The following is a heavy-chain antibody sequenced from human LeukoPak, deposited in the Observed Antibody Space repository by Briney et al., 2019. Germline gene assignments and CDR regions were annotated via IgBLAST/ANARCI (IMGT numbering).Heavy chain of an antibody. CDR2: INQDGSEK. J-gene: IGHJ6*03. CDR3: ARVPRGNYYYYYYMDV. Sequence: GGSLRLSCAASGFTFSSYWMSWVRQAPGKGLEWVANINQDGSEKYYVDSVKGRFTISRDNAKHSLYLQMNSLRVEDTAVYYCARVPRGNYYYYYYMDVWGKGTTVTVSS. CDR1: GFTFSSYW. V-gene: IGHV3-7*01.